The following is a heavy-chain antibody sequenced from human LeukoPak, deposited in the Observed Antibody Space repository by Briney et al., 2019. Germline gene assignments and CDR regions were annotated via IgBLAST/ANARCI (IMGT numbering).Heavy chain of an antibody. CDR2: LSFDASGR. D-gene: IGHD3-16*02. CDR3: ARDLQEISSFYFDY. J-gene: IGHJ4*02. Sequence: PGGSLRLSCVVSELNFKTHAMHWVRQAPGKGLEWVAGLSFDASGRNYADSVKGRFTISRDNSKNTLYPQMHSLSPEDTAVYFCARDLQEISSFYFDYWGQGSLVTVSS. CDR1: ELNFKTHA. V-gene: IGHV3-30*04.